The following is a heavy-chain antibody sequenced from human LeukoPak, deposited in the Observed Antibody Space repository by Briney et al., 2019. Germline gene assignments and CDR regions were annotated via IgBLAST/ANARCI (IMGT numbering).Heavy chain of an antibody. CDR2: INHSGST. Sequence: SETLSLTCAVYGGSFSGYYWSWIRQPPGKGLEWIGEINHSGSTNYNPSLKSRVTISVDTSKNQFFLKLSSVTAADTAVYYCARGPDSNYDWFDPWGQGTLVTVSS. CDR1: GGSFSGYY. D-gene: IGHD4-11*01. V-gene: IGHV4-34*01. J-gene: IGHJ5*02. CDR3: ARGPDSNYDWFDP.